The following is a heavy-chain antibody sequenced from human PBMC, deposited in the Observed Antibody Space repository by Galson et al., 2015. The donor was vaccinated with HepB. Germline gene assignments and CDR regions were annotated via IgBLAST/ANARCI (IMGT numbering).Heavy chain of an antibody. CDR1: GGTFSSYA. D-gene: IGHD6-13*01. Sequence: SVKVSCKASGGTFSSYAISWVRQAPGQGLEWMGRIIPILGIANYAQKFQGRVTITADKSTSTAYMELSSLRSEDTAVYYCARSQEGSSWYNYWGQGTLVTVSS. J-gene: IGHJ4*02. V-gene: IGHV1-69*04. CDR3: ARSQEGSSWYNY. CDR2: IIPILGIA.